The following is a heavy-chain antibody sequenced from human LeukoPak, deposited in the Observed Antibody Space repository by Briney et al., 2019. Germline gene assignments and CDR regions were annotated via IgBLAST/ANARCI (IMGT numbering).Heavy chain of an antibody. CDR3: AKPYGSGSYLYYFDY. Sequence: PGGSLRLSCAASGFTFSSYGMHWVRQAPGKGLEWVAVISYDGSNEYYADSVKGRFTISRDYSKNTLYLQMNSLRAEDTAVYYCAKPYGSGSYLYYFDYWGQGTLVTVSS. J-gene: IGHJ4*02. D-gene: IGHD3-10*01. V-gene: IGHV3-30*18. CDR1: GFTFSSYG. CDR2: ISYDGSNE.